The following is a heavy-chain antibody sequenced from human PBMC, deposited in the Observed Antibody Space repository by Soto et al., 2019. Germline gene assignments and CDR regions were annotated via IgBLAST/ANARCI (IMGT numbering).Heavy chain of an antibody. Sequence: QLQLQESGPGLVKPPETLSLTCTVSGGSISSRSHYWGWIRQSPGRHLEWIGSSYYRGSTHYNPSLKTRGTISVDTSKNQVSLKVYSVTAADTAVYYCATADGFGVVTPFFEYWGQGILVTVSS. D-gene: IGHD3-3*01. CDR1: GGSISSRSHY. J-gene: IGHJ4*02. V-gene: IGHV4-39*01. CDR2: SYYRGST. CDR3: ATADGFGVVTPFFEY.